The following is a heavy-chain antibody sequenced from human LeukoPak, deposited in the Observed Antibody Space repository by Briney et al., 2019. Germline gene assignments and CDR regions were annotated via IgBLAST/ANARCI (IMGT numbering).Heavy chain of an antibody. J-gene: IGHJ3*02. V-gene: IGHV3-23*01. Sequence: PGGSLRLSCAASGFTFSNYAMTWVRQAPGKGLEWGSAISGSGGSTYYADSVKGRFTISRDNSKNTLYLQMNSLRAEDTAIYYCAEEGENYAFDIWGQGTMVTVSS. CDR1: GFTFSNYA. D-gene: IGHD2-21*01. CDR3: AEEGENYAFDI. CDR2: ISGSGGST.